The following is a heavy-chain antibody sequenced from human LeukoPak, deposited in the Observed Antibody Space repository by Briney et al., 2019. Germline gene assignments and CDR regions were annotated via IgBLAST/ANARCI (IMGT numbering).Heavy chain of an antibody. D-gene: IGHD3-9*01. J-gene: IGHJ4*02. Sequence: AGGSLRLSCTASGFTLVDYGVGWARQAPGRGLQWVGFIRGKAYGGTTEYAASVKGRFSISRNDSNTIAYLHTNSLKTEDTAVYYCVRDIDWSYDYWGQGTLVTVSS. CDR2: IRGKAYGGTT. CDR3: VRDIDWSYDY. V-gene: IGHV3-49*04. CDR1: GFTLVDYG.